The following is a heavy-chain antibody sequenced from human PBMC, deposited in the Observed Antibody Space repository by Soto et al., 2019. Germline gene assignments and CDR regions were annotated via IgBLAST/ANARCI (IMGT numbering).Heavy chain of an antibody. CDR3: ARREETVPYLAFHY. CDR1: GGSISSGDSY. J-gene: IGHJ4*02. D-gene: IGHD2-2*01. CDR2: MYDRGAT. V-gene: IGHV4-30-4*01. Sequence: PSETLSLTCTVSGGSISSGDSYWSWIRQPPGKGLEWIGYMYDRGATYHNPSLKSQVSISVDTSKNQFSLTLTSVTAADTAVYYCARREETVPYLAFHYWGQGALVTVSS.